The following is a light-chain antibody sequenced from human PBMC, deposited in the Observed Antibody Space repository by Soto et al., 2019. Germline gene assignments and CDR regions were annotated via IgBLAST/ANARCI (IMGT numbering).Light chain of an antibody. V-gene: IGKV1-5*01. J-gene: IGKJ1*01. CDR3: QQYTNYPWT. CDR2: DVS. Sequence: DIQMTQSPPTLSASVGDRVTITCRASQSISSWLAWYQQRPGKAPNLLIYDVSSLESGDPSRFSGSGSGTEFPLTISSLQPDDFATYYCQQYTNYPWTFGQGTKVEIK. CDR1: QSISSW.